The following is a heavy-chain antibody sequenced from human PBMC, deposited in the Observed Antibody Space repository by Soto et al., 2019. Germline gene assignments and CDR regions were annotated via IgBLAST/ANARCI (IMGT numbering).Heavy chain of an antibody. V-gene: IGHV3-64D*06. CDR3: VKDRGDGYNWGYYYGLAV. CDR1: GFTFSRYV. D-gene: IGHD5-12*01. J-gene: IGHJ6*02. Sequence: EVQLVESGGGLVQPGGSLRLSCSASGFTFSRYVMDWVRQAPGKGLEYVSGIDSNGGSTYYADSVKGRFPISRDNSKNKVHLQMSSLRAEDTAVYYCVKDRGDGYNWGYYYGLAVWGQGTTVTVSS. CDR2: IDSNGGST.